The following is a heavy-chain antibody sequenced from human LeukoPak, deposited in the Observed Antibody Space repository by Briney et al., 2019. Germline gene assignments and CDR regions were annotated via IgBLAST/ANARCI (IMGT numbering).Heavy chain of an antibody. CDR2: INPNSGGT. Sequence: ASVKVSCKASGYTFTGYYMHWVRQAPGQGLEWMGWINPNSGGTNYAQKFQGRVTMTRDTSISTAYMELSRLRSDDTAVYYCAREPLRPYSSSWYWFDYWGQGTLVTVSS. CDR3: AREPLRPYSSSWYWFDY. J-gene: IGHJ4*02. V-gene: IGHV1-2*02. D-gene: IGHD6-13*01. CDR1: GYTFTGYY.